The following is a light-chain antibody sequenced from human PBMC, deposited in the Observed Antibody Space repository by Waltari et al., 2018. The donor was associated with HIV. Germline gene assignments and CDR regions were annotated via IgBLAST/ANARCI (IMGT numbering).Light chain of an antibody. CDR3: QQTYTVPLT. V-gene: IGKV1-39*01. Sequence: DIQMTQSPSSLSASVGDRVTITCRSSQYINTYLNWYQQKPGTAPKALIYDASSLEGGVPSRFSGSGLGTDFTLTISSLQPDDYATYFCQQTYTVPLTFGPGTKVDIK. CDR2: DAS. CDR1: QYINTY. J-gene: IGKJ3*01.